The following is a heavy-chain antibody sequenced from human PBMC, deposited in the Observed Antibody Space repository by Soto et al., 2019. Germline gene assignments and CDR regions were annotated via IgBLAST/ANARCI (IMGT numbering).Heavy chain of an antibody. Sequence: ASVKVSCKASGYTFTSYYMHWERQAPGQGLEWMGIINPSGGSTSYAQKFQGRVTMTRDTSTSTVYMELSSLRSEDTAVYYCARDRGSSSSDYYYGMDVWGQGTTVPVSS. J-gene: IGHJ6*02. CDR2: INPSGGST. V-gene: IGHV1-46*01. D-gene: IGHD6-6*01. CDR3: ARDRGSSSSDYYYGMDV. CDR1: GYTFTSYY.